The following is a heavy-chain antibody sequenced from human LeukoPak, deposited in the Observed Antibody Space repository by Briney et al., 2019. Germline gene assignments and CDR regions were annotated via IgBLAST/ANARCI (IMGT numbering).Heavy chain of an antibody. Sequence: PGGSLRLSCAASGFTFSSYWMSWVRQAPGKGLEWVANIKKDGSEKYYVDSVKGRFTISRDNAKNSLYLQMNSLRAEDTAVYYCARAPTGGMFWYYYMDVWGKGTTVTVSS. V-gene: IGHV3-7*01. CDR2: IKKDGSEK. CDR3: ARAPTGGMFWYYYMDV. CDR1: GFTFSSYW. D-gene: IGHD7-27*01. J-gene: IGHJ6*03.